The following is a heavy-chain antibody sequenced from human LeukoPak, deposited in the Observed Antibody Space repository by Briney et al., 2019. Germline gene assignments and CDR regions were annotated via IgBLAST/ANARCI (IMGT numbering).Heavy chain of an antibody. D-gene: IGHD4-17*01. CDR2: INPSGGST. Sequence: GASVKVSCKASGYTFTSYYMHWVRQAPGQGLEWMGIINPSGGSTSYAQKFQGRVTMTRDTSTSTVYMELGSLRSEDTAVYYCATITYTVTALDAFDIWGQGTMVTVSS. V-gene: IGHV1-46*01. J-gene: IGHJ3*02. CDR3: ATITYTVTALDAFDI. CDR1: GYTFTSYY.